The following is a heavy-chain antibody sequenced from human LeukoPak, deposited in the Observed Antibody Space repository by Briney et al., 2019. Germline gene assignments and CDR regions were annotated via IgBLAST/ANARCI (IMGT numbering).Heavy chain of an antibody. D-gene: IGHD5-12*01. CDR3: ARGSSPGGYSGSGYNWFDP. Sequence: SETLSLTCAVYGGSFSGYYWSWIRQPPGKGLEWIGYIYYSGSTYYNPSLKSRVTISVDTSKNQFSLKLSSVTAADTAVYYCARGSSPGGYSGSGYNWFDPWGQGTLVTVSS. CDR2: IYYSGST. CDR1: GGSFSGYY. J-gene: IGHJ5*02. V-gene: IGHV4-30-4*08.